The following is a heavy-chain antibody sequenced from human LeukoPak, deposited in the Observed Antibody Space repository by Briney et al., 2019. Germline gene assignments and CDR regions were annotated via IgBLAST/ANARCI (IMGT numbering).Heavy chain of an antibody. CDR1: GGSFSGYY. J-gene: IGHJ4*02. Sequence: SETLSLTCAVYGGSFSGYYWSWIRQPPGKGLEWIGEINHSGSTNYNPSLKSRVTISVDTSKNQFSLKLSSVTAADTAVYYCAREDILTGYYGYWGQGTLVAVSS. CDR2: INHSGST. CDR3: AREDILTGYYGY. D-gene: IGHD3-9*01. V-gene: IGHV4-34*01.